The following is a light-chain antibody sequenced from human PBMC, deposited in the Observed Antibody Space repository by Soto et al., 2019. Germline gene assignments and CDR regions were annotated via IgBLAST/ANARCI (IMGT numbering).Light chain of an antibody. CDR2: GAS. CDR1: QSLSRSQ. J-gene: IGKJ1*01. CDR3: QQYKT. V-gene: IGKV3-20*01. Sequence: ILLTQSPGTVSLSPGDRATLSCRASQSLSRSQLAWYQQKPGQAPRLLIYGASSRATGIPDRFSASGSGTDFTLTISRLEPEDSAVYYCQQYKTFGQGTKVDIK.